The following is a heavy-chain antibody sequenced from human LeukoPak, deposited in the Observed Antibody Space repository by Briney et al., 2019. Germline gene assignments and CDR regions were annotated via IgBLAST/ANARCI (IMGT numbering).Heavy chain of an antibody. CDR1: GFSLSTSGMR. CDR2: IDWDDDK. V-gene: IGHV2-70*04. Sequence: SGPALVKPTQTLTLTCTFSGFSLSTSGMRVSWIRQPPGKALEWLARIDWDDDKFYSTSLKTRLTISKDTSKNQVVLTMTNMDPVDTATYYCARTPYCGGDCYVDYWGQGTPVTVSS. J-gene: IGHJ4*02. D-gene: IGHD2-21*02. CDR3: ARTPYCGGDCYVDY.